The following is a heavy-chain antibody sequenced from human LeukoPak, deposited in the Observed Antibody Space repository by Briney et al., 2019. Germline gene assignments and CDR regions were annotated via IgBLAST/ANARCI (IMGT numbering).Heavy chain of an antibody. CDR1: GFTFSSYA. D-gene: IGHD1-26*01. CDR3: ASQGWEPLGFDY. CDR2: ISGSGGST. J-gene: IGHJ4*02. Sequence: PGGSLRLSCAASGFTFSSYAMSWVRQAPGKGLKWVSAISGSGGSTYYADSVKGRFTISRDNSKNTLYLQMNSLRAEDTAVYYCASQGWEPLGFDYWGQGTLVTVSS. V-gene: IGHV3-23*01.